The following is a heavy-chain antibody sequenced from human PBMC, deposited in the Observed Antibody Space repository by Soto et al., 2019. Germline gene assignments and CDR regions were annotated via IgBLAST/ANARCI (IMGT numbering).Heavy chain of an antibody. Sequence: GGSLRLSCSASGFTFSSYAMHWVRQAPGKGLEYVSAISSNGGSTYYADSVKGRFTISRDNSKNTLYLQMNSLRAEDTAVYYCVKDGPDYYDSSGYYPPSKFDYWGQGTLVTVSS. D-gene: IGHD3-22*01. CDR1: GFTFSSYA. CDR2: ISSNGGST. J-gene: IGHJ4*02. V-gene: IGHV3-64D*08. CDR3: VKDGPDYYDSSGYYPPSKFDY.